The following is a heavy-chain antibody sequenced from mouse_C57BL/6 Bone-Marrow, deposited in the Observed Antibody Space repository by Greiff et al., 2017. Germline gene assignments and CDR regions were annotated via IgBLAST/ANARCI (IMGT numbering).Heavy chain of an antibody. V-gene: IGHV1-54*01. Sequence: VQLQQSGAELVRPGTSVKVSCKASGYAFTNYLIEWVKQRPGQGLEWIGVINPGSGGTNYNEKFKGKATLTADKSSSTAYMQLSSLTSEDSAVYFCARGYSNHRYFDVWGTGTTVTVSS. CDR3: ARGYSNHRYFDV. CDR1: GYAFTNYL. D-gene: IGHD2-5*01. J-gene: IGHJ1*03. CDR2: INPGSGGT.